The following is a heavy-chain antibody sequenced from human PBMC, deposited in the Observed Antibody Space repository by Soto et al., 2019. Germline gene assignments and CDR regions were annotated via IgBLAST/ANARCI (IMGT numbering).Heavy chain of an antibody. D-gene: IGHD1-26*01. CDR1: GGSVSSGSYY. Sequence: QVQLQESGPGLVKPSETLSLTCTVSGGSVSSGSYYWSWIRQPPGKGLEWIGYIYYSGRTKYNPSLKSRVTISVDTSKNQFSLKLSSVTAADTAVYYCARAGLGDGSDYWGQGTLVTVSS. J-gene: IGHJ4*02. CDR3: ARAGLGDGSDY. CDR2: IYYSGRT. V-gene: IGHV4-61*01.